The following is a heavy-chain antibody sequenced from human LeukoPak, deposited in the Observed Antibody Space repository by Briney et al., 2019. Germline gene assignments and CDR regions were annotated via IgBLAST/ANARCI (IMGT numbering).Heavy chain of an antibody. CDR2: IYPGDSDT. V-gene: IGHV5-51*01. Sequence: GESLKISCKGSGYSFATYWIGWVRQVLGKGLEWMGIIYPGDSDTRYSPSFQGQVTISADKSISTAYLQWSSLKASDTAMYYCARSIGSYFDYWGQGTLVTVSS. CDR3: ARSIGSYFDY. CDR1: GYSFATYW. J-gene: IGHJ4*02. D-gene: IGHD1-26*01.